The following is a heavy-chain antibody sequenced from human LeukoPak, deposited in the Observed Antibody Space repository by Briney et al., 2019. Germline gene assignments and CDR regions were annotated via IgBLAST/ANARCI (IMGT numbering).Heavy chain of an antibody. D-gene: IGHD2-2*01. CDR3: ARDSPEGYY. V-gene: IGHV4-38-2*02. Sequence: SETLSPTCTVSGYSISSGYYWGWIRQPPGKGLEWIGSIYHSGSTYYNPSLKCRVTISVDTSKNQFSLKLSSVTAADTAVYYCARDSPEGYYWGQGTLVTVSS. CDR2: IYHSGST. CDR1: GYSISSGYY. J-gene: IGHJ4*02.